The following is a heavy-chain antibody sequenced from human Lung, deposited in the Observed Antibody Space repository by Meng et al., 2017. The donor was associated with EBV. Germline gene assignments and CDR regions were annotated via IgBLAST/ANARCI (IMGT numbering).Heavy chain of an antibody. Sequence: HAQLVQFWCELKRPWASVKVSCKASGYTSTSYAMNWVRQAPGQGLEWMGWINTNTGNPTYAQGFTGRFVFSLDTSVSTAYLQISSLKAADTAVYYCARLYCSGGSCYTIDYWGQGTLVTVSS. CDR3: ARLYCSGGSCYTIDY. CDR2: INTNTGNP. V-gene: IGHV7-4-1*02. CDR1: GYTSTSYA. D-gene: IGHD2-15*01. J-gene: IGHJ4*02.